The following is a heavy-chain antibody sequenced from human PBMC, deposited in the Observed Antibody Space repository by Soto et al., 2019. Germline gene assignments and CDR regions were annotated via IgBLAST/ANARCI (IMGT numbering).Heavy chain of an antibody. CDR2: ISAFNGNT. D-gene: IGHD6-6*01. V-gene: IGHV1-18*01. Sequence: ASVKVSCKASGYTFTSQGISWVRQAPGQGLEWMGWISAFNGNTKYAQKLQGRVTMTTDTSTTTAYMELRSLRSGDTAVYYCARDLHSTSWPYYFDYWAREPWSPSPQ. CDR3: ARDLHSTSWPYYFDY. J-gene: IGHJ4*02. CDR1: GYTFTSQG.